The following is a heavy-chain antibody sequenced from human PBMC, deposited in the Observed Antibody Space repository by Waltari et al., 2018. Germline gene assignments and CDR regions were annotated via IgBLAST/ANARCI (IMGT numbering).Heavy chain of an antibody. Sequence: VQLVESGGGVVQPGRSLRVSCAASGFTFSNYGVHWVRQAPGKGLEWVAGISYDGSNKYATDSVRGRFTISRDNSKNTLYLQMNSLRVEDTAVYYCAKETLDLIDYWGQGTLVTVSS. CDR1: GFTFSNYG. J-gene: IGHJ4*02. D-gene: IGHD2-2*03. CDR2: ISYDGSNK. V-gene: IGHV3-30*18. CDR3: AKETLDLIDY.